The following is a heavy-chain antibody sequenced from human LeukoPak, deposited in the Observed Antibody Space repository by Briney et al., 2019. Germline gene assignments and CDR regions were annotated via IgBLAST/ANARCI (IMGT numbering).Heavy chain of an antibody. CDR3: ARGLYSSSSNWFDP. J-gene: IGHJ5*02. CDR1: RFTFSSYA. Sequence: GGSLRLSCAASRFTFSSYAMHWVRQAPGKGLEWVAVISYDGSNKYYADSVKGRFTISRDNSKNTLYLQMNSLRAEDTAVYYCARGLYSSSSNWFDPWGQGTLVTVSS. D-gene: IGHD6-13*01. CDR2: ISYDGSNK. V-gene: IGHV3-30*01.